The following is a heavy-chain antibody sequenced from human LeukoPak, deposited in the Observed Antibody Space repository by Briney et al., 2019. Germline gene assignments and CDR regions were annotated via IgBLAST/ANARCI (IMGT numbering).Heavy chain of an antibody. D-gene: IGHD5-18*01. J-gene: IGHJ4*02. CDR1: GGSMNSHY. V-gene: IGHV4-59*11. CDR3: ATIKRGNIYGYFDF. CDR2: MLDTVTT. Sequence: SETQSLTCTVSGGSMNSHYWSWIRQPPGKGLEWIGYMLDTVTTKDNPSLKSRFTLSADTSKNQFSLRLTSVTAADTAVYYCATIKRGNIYGYFDFWGQGILVTVSS.